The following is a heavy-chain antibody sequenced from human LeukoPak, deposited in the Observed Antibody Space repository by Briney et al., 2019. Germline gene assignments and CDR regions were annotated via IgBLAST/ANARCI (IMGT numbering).Heavy chain of an antibody. CDR3: ARLGQNSGYYGIFDY. D-gene: IGHD3-22*01. Sequence: SGTLSLTCAVSGGSISSSSYYWGWIRQPPGKGLEWIGSIYYSGSTYYNPSLKSRVTISVDTSKNQFSLKLSSVTAADTAVYYCARLGQNSGYYGIFDYWGQGTLVTVSS. V-gene: IGHV4-39*01. CDR2: IYYSGST. CDR1: GGSISSSSYY. J-gene: IGHJ4*02.